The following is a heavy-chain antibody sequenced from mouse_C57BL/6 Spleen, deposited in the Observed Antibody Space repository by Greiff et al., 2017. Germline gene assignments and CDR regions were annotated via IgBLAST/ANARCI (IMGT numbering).Heavy chain of an antibody. CDR1: GYTFTSYW. CDR2: IYPGSGST. Sequence: VQLQQPGAELVKPGASVKMSCKASGYTFTSYWITWVKQRPGQGLEWIGDIYPGSGSTNYNEKFKSKATLTVDTSSSPAYMQLSSLTSEDSAVYYCARAGYYGSRLSYWYFDVWGTGTTVTVSS. D-gene: IGHD1-1*01. V-gene: IGHV1-55*01. J-gene: IGHJ1*03. CDR3: ARAGYYGSRLSYWYFDV.